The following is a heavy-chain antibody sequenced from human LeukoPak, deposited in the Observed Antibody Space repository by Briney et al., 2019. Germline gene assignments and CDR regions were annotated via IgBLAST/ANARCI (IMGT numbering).Heavy chain of an antibody. CDR1: GFTFDDYA. CDR2: ISWNSGSR. D-gene: IGHD5-18*01. J-gene: IGHJ4*02. V-gene: IGHV3-9*01. CDR3: AKVRGVYSYGWDFDY. Sequence: GGSLRLSCAASGFTFDDYAMHWVRQAPGKGLEWVSGISWNSGSRGYADSVKGRFTMSRDNAKNSLYLQMNSLRAEDTALYYCAKVRGVYSYGWDFDYWSQGTLVTVSS.